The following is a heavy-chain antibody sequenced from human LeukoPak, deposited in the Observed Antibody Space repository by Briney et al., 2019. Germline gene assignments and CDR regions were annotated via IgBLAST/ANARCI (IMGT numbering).Heavy chain of an antibody. CDR1: GGSISSHY. J-gene: IGHJ5*02. V-gene: IGHV4-59*11. CDR2: IYYSGST. CDR3: ARGTITIFGVVQNWFDP. Sequence: PSETLSLTCTVSGGSISSHYWSWIRQPPGKGLEWIGYIYYSGSTNNNPSLKSRVTISVDTSKHQFSLKLSSVTAADTAVYYCARGTITIFGVVQNWFDPWGQGTLVTVSS. D-gene: IGHD3-3*01.